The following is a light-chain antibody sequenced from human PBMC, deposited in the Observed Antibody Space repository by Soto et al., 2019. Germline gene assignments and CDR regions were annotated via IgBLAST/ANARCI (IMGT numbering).Light chain of an antibody. Sequence: EIVLTQSPGTLSLSPGERATLSCRASQSVSSSYLAWYQQKPGQAPRPLIYGASSRATGIPDRFSGSGSGTDFTLTISRLEPEVVAVYYWQQYGSSPWTFGQGTKVEIK. V-gene: IGKV3-20*01. CDR1: QSVSSSY. J-gene: IGKJ1*01. CDR3: QQYGSSPWT. CDR2: GAS.